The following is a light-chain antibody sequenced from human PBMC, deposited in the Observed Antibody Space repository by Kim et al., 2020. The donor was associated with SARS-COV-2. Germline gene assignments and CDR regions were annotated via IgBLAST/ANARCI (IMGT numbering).Light chain of an antibody. V-gene: IGKV1-9*01. CDR1: QDIDNC. Sequence: ASVGDRVTITCRARQDIDNCVAWYQQKPGKAPNLLISAASTLQSGVSSRFSGSGSGTDFALTINSLQPEDFATYYCQYLRNYSLTFGQGTRLEIK. CDR3: QYLRNYSLT. J-gene: IGKJ5*01. CDR2: AAS.